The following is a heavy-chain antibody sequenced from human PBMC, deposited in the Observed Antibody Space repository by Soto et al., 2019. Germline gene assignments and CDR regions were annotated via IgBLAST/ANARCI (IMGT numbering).Heavy chain of an antibody. V-gene: IGHV1-46*01. CDR3: ARGRYCSSTSCRNYYYYNGMDV. D-gene: IGHD2-2*01. Sequence: GASVKVSCKASGFAFITYYMHWARQAPGQGLEWVGTVNPSGGDTSYAQKFQGRVTMTRDTSTNTLYMEISILRSEETAVYYCARGRYCSSTSCRNYYYYNGMDVWDQGTTVTVSS. CDR1: GFAFITYY. CDR2: VNPSGGDT. J-gene: IGHJ6*02.